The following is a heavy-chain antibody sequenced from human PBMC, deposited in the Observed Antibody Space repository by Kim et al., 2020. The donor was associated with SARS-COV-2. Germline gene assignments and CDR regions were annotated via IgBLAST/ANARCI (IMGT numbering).Heavy chain of an antibody. V-gene: IGHV1-18*01. Sequence: ASVKVSCKASDYTFTSFGFSWVRQAPGQGLEWMGWISAYTGDTNYAHMYQGRVTMRTDTSTRTASMELRSLRYDDTAVYYCARGGRATSGGTFDIWGQGTLVTVSS. CDR1: DYTFTSFG. J-gene: IGHJ3*02. CDR3: ARGGRATSGGTFDI. D-gene: IGHD1-26*01. CDR2: ISAYTGDT.